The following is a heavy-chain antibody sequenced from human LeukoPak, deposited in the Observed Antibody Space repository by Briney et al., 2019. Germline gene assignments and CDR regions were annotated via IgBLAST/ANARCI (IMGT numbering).Heavy chain of an antibody. CDR1: GITFRSSS. V-gene: IGHV3-30*02. D-gene: IGHD3-10*01. CDR2: IRFDGSTK. CDR3: AKGSDLWFGET. J-gene: IGHJ4*02. Sequence: GGSLRLSCVASGITFRSSSMHWVRQAPGKGLEWLAFIRFDGSTKYYADSVKGRFTVSRDNSKSTLYLQMNSLRAEDTAVYYFAKGSDLWFGETWGQGTLVTVSS.